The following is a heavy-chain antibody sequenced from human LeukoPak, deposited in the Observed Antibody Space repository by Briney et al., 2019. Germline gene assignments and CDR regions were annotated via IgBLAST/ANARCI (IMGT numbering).Heavy chain of an antibody. Sequence: GASVKVSCKASGGTFSSYAISWVRQAPGQGLEWMGGIIPIFGTANYAQKLQGRVTITADESTSTAYMELSSLRSEDTAVYYCARNSGVRVHYYYYYMDVWGKGTTVTISS. V-gene: IGHV1-69*13. CDR1: GGTFSSYA. CDR2: IIPIFGTA. D-gene: IGHD3-10*01. CDR3: ARNSGVRVHYYYYYMDV. J-gene: IGHJ6*03.